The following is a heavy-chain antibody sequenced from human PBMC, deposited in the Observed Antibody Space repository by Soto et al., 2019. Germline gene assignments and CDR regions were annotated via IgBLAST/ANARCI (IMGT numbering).Heavy chain of an antibody. CDR2: IYYSGST. D-gene: IGHD5-12*01. V-gene: IGHV4-31*02. CDR3: ARDRKEGMATTYYYYGMDV. Sequence: TPSLTGTVSGGSISKGAYYWSWIQQHPGKGLEWIGYIYYSGSTYYNPSLKSRVTISVDTSKNQFSLKLSSVTAADTAVYYCARDRKEGMATTYYYYGMDVWGQGTTVTVSS. J-gene: IGHJ6*02. CDR1: GGSISKGAYY.